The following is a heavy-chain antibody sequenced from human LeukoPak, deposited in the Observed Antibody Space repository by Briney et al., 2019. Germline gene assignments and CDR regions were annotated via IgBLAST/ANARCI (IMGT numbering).Heavy chain of an antibody. V-gene: IGHV3-30*04. J-gene: IGHJ4*02. CDR2: ISYDGSNK. CDR1: GFTFSSYA. Sequence: PGGSLRLSCAASGFTFSSYAMHWVRQAPGKGLEWVAVISYDGSNKYYADSVKGRFTISRDNSKNTLYLQMNSLRAEDTAVYYCARAVFDFWSGDYWGQGTLVTVSS. CDR3: ARAVFDFWSGDY. D-gene: IGHD3-3*01.